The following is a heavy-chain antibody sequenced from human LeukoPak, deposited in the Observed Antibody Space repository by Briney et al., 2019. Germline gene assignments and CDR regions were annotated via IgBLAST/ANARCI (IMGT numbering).Heavy chain of an antibody. V-gene: IGHV1-18*01. CDR1: GYTFTSYG. CDR3: ARDNGIVVVPAAMIPDY. Sequence: GASVKVSCKASGYTFTSYGISWVRQAPGQGLEWMGWISAYNGNTNHAQKLQGRVTMTTDTSTSTAYMELRSLRSDDTAVYYCARDNGIVVVPAAMIPDYWGQGTLVTVSS. D-gene: IGHD2-2*01. J-gene: IGHJ4*02. CDR2: ISAYNGNT.